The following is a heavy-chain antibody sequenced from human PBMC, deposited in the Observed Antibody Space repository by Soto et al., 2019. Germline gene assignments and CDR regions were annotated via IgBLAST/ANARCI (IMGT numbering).Heavy chain of an antibody. CDR3: AADMDV. CDR2: ISYDGSNK. J-gene: IGHJ6*02. CDR1: GFTFSSYG. Sequence: GGSLRLSCAASGFTFSSYGMHWVRQAPGKGLEWVAVISYDGSNKYYADSVKGRFTISRDNSKNTLYLQMNSLRAEDTAVYYCAADMDVWGQGTTVTVSS. V-gene: IGHV3-30*03.